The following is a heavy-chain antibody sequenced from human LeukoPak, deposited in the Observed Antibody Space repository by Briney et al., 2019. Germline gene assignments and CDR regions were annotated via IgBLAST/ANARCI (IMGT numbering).Heavy chain of an antibody. CDR1: GYTFTSYG. V-gene: IGHV1-18*01. J-gene: IGHJ6*02. Sequence: ASGKVSCKASGYTFTSYGISWVRQAPGQGREGRGGIRAYNGKTNYAQKLQGRVTMTTDTSTSTAYMELRSLRSDDTAVYYCARVSRSLTYYYGMDVWGPGTTVTGPS. CDR3: ARVSRSLTYYYGMDV. CDR2: IRAYNGKT. D-gene: IGHD2-15*01.